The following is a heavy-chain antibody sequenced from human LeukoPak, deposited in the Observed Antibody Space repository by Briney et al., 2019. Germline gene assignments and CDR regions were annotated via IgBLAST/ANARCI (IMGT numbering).Heavy chain of an antibody. Sequence: PSETLSLTCAVYGGSFSGYYWSWIRQPPGKGLERIGEINHSGSTNYNPSLKSRVTISVDTSKNQFSLKLSSVTAADTAVYYCARLEGSGWYYYFDYWGQGTLVTVSS. CDR3: ARLEGSGWYYYFDY. CDR1: GGSFSGYY. V-gene: IGHV4-34*01. D-gene: IGHD6-19*01. CDR2: INHSGST. J-gene: IGHJ4*02.